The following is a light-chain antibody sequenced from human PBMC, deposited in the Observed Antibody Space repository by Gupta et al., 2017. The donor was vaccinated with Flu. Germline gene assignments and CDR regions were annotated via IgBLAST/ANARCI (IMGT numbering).Light chain of an antibody. Sequence: DIVMTQSPDSLSVSLGERATINCKSSQSVFYSSNNKNYLAWYQQKPGQAPKLLFYWASTRESGVPDRFSGSGSGTDFTLTINSLQTEDVAVYYCQQYFSDPPTFGQGTKVEIK. J-gene: IGKJ1*01. CDR2: WAS. CDR3: QQYFSDPPT. V-gene: IGKV4-1*01. CDR1: QSVFYSSNNKNY.